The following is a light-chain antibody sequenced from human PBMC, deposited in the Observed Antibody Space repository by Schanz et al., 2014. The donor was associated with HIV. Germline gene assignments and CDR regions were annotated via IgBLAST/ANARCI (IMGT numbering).Light chain of an antibody. CDR2: EVS. CDR3: SSYAGSTNYV. CDR1: GSDIGGYNF. J-gene: IGLJ1*01. Sequence: QSVLTQPASVSASPGQSITISCTGTGSDIGGYNFVSWYQQCPGKAPKLVIYEVSKRPSGVPDRFSGSKSGNTASLTVSGLQAEDEADYYCSSYAGSTNYVFGTGTKLTVL. V-gene: IGLV2-8*01.